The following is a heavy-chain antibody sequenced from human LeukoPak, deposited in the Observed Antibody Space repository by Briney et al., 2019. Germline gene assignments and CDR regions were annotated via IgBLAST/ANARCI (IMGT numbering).Heavy chain of an antibody. Sequence: ASVKVSCKASGYTFTSYGISWVRQAPGQGLEWMGGISAYNGNTSYAQKLQGRVSMTTDTSTSTAYMELRSLRSDDTAVYYCARGGRWFGELLYDYWGQGTLVTVSS. V-gene: IGHV1-18*04. J-gene: IGHJ4*02. CDR2: ISAYNGNT. CDR3: ARGGRWFGELLYDY. D-gene: IGHD3-10*01. CDR1: GYTFTSYG.